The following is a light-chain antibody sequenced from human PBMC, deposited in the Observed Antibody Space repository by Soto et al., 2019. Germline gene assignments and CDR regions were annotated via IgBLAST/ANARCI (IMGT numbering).Light chain of an antibody. CDR3: SSYTTSITYV. V-gene: IGLV2-14*01. CDR1: SSDVGGYKY. CDR2: EVS. J-gene: IGLJ1*01. Sequence: QSVLTQPASVSGSPGQSITISCTGTSSDVGGYKYVSWYQQHPGKAPKLMIYEVSNRPSGVSNRFSGSKSGNTASLTISGLQADDEADYYCSSYTTSITYVFGTGTKVTVL.